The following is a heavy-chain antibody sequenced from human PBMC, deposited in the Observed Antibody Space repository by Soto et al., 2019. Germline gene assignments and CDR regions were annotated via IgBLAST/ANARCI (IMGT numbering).Heavy chain of an antibody. CDR2: IKNKVNNYAT. CDR1: GFTFSDSA. CDR3: TRHVVPTTVTAPFDY. D-gene: IGHD4-17*01. V-gene: IGHV3-73*02. Sequence: EVQLVESGGGLVQPGGSLKLSCAASGFTFSDSAMHWVRQASGKGLEWVGRIKNKVNNYATAYTASVKGRFTISRDDSKNTAYLQMNSLKTEDTAEYYCTRHVVPTTVTAPFDYWGQGTLVTVSS. J-gene: IGHJ4*02.